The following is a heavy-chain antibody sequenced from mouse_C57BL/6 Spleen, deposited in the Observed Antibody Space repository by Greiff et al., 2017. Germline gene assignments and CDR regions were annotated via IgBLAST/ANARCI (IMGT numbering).Heavy chain of an antibody. CDR1: GFTFSSYA. CDR2: ISDGGSYT. J-gene: IGHJ1*03. V-gene: IGHV5-4*01. D-gene: IGHD1-1*01. CDR3: ARDTSNYGSSYDWYFDV. Sequence: EVQGVESGGGLVKPGGSLKLSCAASGFTFSSYAMSWVRQTPEKRLEWVATISDGGSYTYYPDNVKGRFTISRDNAKNNLYLQMSHLKSEDTAMYYCARDTSNYGSSYDWYFDVWGTGTTVTVSS.